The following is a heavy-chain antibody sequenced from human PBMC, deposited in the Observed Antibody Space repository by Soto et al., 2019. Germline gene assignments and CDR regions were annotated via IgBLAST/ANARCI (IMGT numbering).Heavy chain of an antibody. J-gene: IGHJ6*03. CDR2: ISSSGSTI. Sequence: GSLRLSCAASGFTFSDYYMSWIRQAPGKGLEWVSYISSSGSTIYYADSVKGRFTISRDNAKNSLYLQMNSLRAEDTAVYYCARDRLTGGSYYYYYMDVWGKGTTVTVSS. CDR3: ARDRLTGGSYYYYYMDV. V-gene: IGHV3-11*01. D-gene: IGHD7-27*01. CDR1: GFTFSDYY.